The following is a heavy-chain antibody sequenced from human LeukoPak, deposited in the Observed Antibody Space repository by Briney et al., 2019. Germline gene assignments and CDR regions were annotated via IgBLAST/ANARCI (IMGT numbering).Heavy chain of an antibody. CDR3: AREISRGDCSSTSCYRYYMDV. CDR2: ISSSSSTI. Sequence: GGSLRLSCAASGFTFSSYSMNWVRQAPGKGLEWVSYISSSSSTIYYADSVKGRFTISRDNSQNTVYLQMNSLRAEDTAVYYCAREISRGDCSSTSCYRYYMDVWGKGTTVTVSS. CDR1: GFTFSSYS. D-gene: IGHD2-2*01. J-gene: IGHJ6*03. V-gene: IGHV3-48*01.